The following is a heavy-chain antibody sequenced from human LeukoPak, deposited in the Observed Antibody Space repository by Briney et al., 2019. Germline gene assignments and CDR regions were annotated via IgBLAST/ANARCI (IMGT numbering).Heavy chain of an antibody. D-gene: IGHD4-17*01. Sequence: SETLSLTCTVSGVSISSDYWSWIRLPPGKGLEWIGYIYYSGSSNYNPSLKSRVTMSVDTSKNQFSLKLTSVTATDTAVYYCARRLRQNLFDPWGQGTLVTVSS. V-gene: IGHV4-59*08. CDR3: ARRLRQNLFDP. CDR2: IYYSGSS. CDR1: GVSISSDY. J-gene: IGHJ5*02.